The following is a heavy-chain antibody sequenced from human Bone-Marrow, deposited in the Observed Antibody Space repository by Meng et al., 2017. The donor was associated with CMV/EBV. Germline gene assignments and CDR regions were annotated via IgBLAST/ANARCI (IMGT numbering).Heavy chain of an antibody. CDR3: AKELLGELEYYFDY. CDR2: IRYDGSNK. J-gene: IGHJ4*02. D-gene: IGHD3-16*01. V-gene: IGHV3-30*02. Sequence: GGSLRLSCAASGFTFSSYGMHGVRQAPGKGREWVAFIRYDGSNKYYADSVKGRFTISRDNSKNTLYLQMNSLRAEDTAVYYCAKELLGELEYYFDYWGQGTLVTVSS. CDR1: GFTFSSYG.